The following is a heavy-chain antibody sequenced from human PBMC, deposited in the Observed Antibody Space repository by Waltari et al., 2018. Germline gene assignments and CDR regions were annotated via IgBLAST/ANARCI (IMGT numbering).Heavy chain of an antibody. V-gene: IGHV4-38-2*02. J-gene: IGHJ4*02. CDR2: IYHSGST. Sequence: QVQLQESGPGLVKPSETLSLTCAVSGYSISSGYYWGWIRQPPGKGLEWIGSIYHSGSTYYNPSLKSRVTISVDTSKNQFSLKLSSVTAADTAVYYCARDAYSSSPRYYCDYWGQGTLVTVSS. D-gene: IGHD6-6*01. CDR1: GYSISSGYY. CDR3: ARDAYSSSPRYYCDY.